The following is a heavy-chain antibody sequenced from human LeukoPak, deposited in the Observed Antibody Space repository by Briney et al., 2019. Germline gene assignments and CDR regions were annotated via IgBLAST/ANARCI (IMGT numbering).Heavy chain of an antibody. J-gene: IGHJ4*02. CDR3: ARGRWFGEFQIDY. Sequence: SETLSLTCTVSGGSISSYYWSWIRQPPGKGLEWIGYIYYSGSTNYNPSLKSRVTISVDTSKNQFSLKLSSVTAADTAVYYCARGRWFGEFQIDYWGQGTLVTVSS. V-gene: IGHV4-59*01. CDR2: IYYSGST. D-gene: IGHD3-10*01. CDR1: GGSISSYY.